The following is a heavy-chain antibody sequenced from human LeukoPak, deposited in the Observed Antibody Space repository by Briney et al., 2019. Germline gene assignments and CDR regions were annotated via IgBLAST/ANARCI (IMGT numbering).Heavy chain of an antibody. Sequence: GGSLRLSCAASGFNISDYFMSWIRQAPGKGLDWGSYISGSGGVIYYADSVKGRFSISRDNAKNSLFLQMNSLRAEDTAVYYCAREGRVGATRGWFDRWGQGTLVTVSS. J-gene: IGHJ5*02. CDR1: GFNISDYF. D-gene: IGHD1-26*01. V-gene: IGHV3-11*01. CDR2: ISGSGGVI. CDR3: AREGRVGATRGWFDR.